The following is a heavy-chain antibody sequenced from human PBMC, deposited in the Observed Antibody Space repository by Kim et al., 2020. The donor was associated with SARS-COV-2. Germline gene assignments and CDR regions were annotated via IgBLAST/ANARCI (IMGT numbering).Heavy chain of an antibody. J-gene: IGHJ3*02. V-gene: IGHV6-1*01. CDR2: TYYRSKWFN. D-gene: IGHD6-19*01. CDR1: GDSVSNNGAA. CDR3: ARAYGSRGSAFDI. Sequence: SQTLSLTCGISGDSVSNNGAAWNWIRQSPSRGLEWLGRTYYRSKWFNDYALSVESRIVIVPDTSKNQFSLQLNSVTPEDTAVYYCARAYGSRGSAFDIWGQGTMVTVSS.